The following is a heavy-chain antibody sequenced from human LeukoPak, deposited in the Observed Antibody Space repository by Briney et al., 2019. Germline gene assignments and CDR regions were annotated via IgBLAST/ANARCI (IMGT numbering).Heavy chain of an antibody. CDR3: ARGDARGYSYGHFHFDH. J-gene: IGHJ4*01. CDR2: IYYSGST. Sequence: PSETLSLTCTVSSGSISSYYWSWIRQPPGKGLEWIGYIYYSGSTNYNPSLKSRVTISVDTSKNQFSLKLSSVTAADTAVYYCARGDARGYSYGHFHFDHWGHGTLVTVSS. V-gene: IGHV4-59*01. CDR1: SGSISSYY. D-gene: IGHD5-18*01.